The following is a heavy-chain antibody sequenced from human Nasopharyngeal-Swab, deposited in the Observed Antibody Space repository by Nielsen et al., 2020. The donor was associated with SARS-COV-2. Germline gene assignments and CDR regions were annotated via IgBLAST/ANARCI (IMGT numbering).Heavy chain of an antibody. CDR3: AGYDFWDLGWFDP. V-gene: IGHV4-59*01. D-gene: IGHD3-3*01. J-gene: IGHJ5*02. CDR1: GGSISSYS. Sequence: SQTLSLTCAVSGGSISSYSWSWIRLPPGKGLEWIGYIYYSGSTNYSPSLKSRVTISVDTSKNQFSLKLSSVTAADTAVYYCAGYDFWDLGWFDPWGQGTLVTVSS. CDR2: IYYSGST.